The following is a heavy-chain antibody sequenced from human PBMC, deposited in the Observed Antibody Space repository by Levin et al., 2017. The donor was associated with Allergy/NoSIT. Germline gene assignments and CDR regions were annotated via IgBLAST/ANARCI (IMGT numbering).Heavy chain of an antibody. J-gene: IGHJ5*01. CDR3: AWMGTVTTIDS. CDR2: IKSKGDGGTT. V-gene: IGHV3-15*01. Sequence: PGGSLRLSCEVSGLTFIYAWMTWVRQAPGKGLEWVGRIKSKGDGGTTDYATAVKGRFTISRDDSKNTLYLQMNSLKTEDTAVYFCAWMGTVTTIDSWGQGTLVTVSS. CDR1: GLTFIYAW. D-gene: IGHD4-17*01.